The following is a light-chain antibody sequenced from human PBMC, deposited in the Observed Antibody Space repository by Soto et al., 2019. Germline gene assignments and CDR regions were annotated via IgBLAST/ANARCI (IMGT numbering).Light chain of an antibody. J-gene: IGKJ1*01. CDR1: ESISIW. V-gene: IGKV1-5*03. CDR2: KAS. CDR3: QQYNTYSRT. Sequence: DIQMTQSPSTLSASVGDTVTITCRASESISIWLAWYQQKPGKAPKLLIYKASNLESGVPSRFSGSGSGTEFTLTISSLQPDDFATYYCQQYNTYSRTFGQGTKVDIK.